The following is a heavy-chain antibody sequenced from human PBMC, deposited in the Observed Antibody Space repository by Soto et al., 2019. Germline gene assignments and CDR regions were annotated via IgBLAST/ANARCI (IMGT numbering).Heavy chain of an antibody. CDR2: ISGSAGT. CDR1: GFSFRTYA. J-gene: IGHJ4*02. CDR3: ARTYYYDSSGYSLDY. D-gene: IGHD3-22*01. Sequence: GGSLRLSCTASGFSFRTYAMTWFRQAPGKGLEWVSAISGSAGTFYAASVEGRFTISRDNAKNSLYLQMNSLRAEDTAVYYCARTYYYDSSGYSLDYWGQGTLVTVSS. V-gene: IGHV3-23*01.